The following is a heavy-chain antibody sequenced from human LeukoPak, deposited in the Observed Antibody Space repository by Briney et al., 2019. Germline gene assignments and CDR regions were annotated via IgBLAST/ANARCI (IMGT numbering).Heavy chain of an antibody. CDR3: AKDPTMVRGEPYYFDY. CDR1: GFTFDNYA. J-gene: IGHJ4*02. D-gene: IGHD3-10*01. CDR2: VSWNSGSI. Sequence: GRSLRLSCTASGFTFDNYAMYWVRQAPGKGLEWVSGVSWNSGSIAYADSVKGRFTISRDDAKNSLYLQMNSLRAEDTALYYCAKDPTMVRGEPYYFDYWGQGTLVTVSS. V-gene: IGHV3-9*01.